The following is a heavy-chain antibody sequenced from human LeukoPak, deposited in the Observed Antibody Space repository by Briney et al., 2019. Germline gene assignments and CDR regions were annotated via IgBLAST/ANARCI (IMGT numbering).Heavy chain of an antibody. CDR1: EFTFSDYY. J-gene: IGHJ3*02. V-gene: IGHV3-11*01. CDR3: AKDIGSIDVFDI. Sequence: GGSLRLSCAASEFTFSDYYMSWIRQAPGKGLEWVSYISSSGSTIYYADSVKGRFTISRDNAKNSLYLQMNSLRAEDTAFYYCAKDIGSIDVFDIWGQGTMVTVSS. D-gene: IGHD2-15*01. CDR2: ISSSGSTI.